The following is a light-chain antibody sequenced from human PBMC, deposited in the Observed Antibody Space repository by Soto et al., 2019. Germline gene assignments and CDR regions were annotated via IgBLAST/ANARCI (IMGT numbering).Light chain of an antibody. CDR3: QQYYSYPRT. CDR1: QGISSY. V-gene: IGKV1-8*01. J-gene: IGKJ1*01. Sequence: AIRMTQSPSSFSASTGDRVSITCRASQGISSYVAWYQQKPGKAPKLLIYAASTLQTGVPSRFSGSGSGADFTLTISCLQSEDFATYYCQQYYSYPRTFGQGTKVEI. CDR2: AAS.